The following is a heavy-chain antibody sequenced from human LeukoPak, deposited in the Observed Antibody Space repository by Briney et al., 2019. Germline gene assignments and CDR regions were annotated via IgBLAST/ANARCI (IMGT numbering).Heavy chain of an antibody. CDR2: FYNSGRS. V-gene: IGHV4-59*01. CDR3: TRGAGWLIDY. J-gene: IGHJ4*02. Sequence: PSETLSLTCTVSDDSISDYYRGWIRQPPGKGLEWIGYFYNSGRSTYNPSLKSRVTISADTSKNHFSLKLNSVTTADTAVYYCTRGAGWLIDYWGQGILVSVSS. D-gene: IGHD3-16*01. CDR1: DDSISDYY.